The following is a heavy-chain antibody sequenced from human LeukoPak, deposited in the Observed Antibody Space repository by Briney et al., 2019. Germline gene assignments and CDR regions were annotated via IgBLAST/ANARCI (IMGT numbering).Heavy chain of an antibody. CDR1: GFTFDDYA. J-gene: IGHJ3*02. D-gene: IGHD5-24*01. Sequence: GRSLRLSCAASGFTFDDYAMHWVRQAPGKGLEWVSGISWNSGSIGYADSVKGRLTISRDNAKNSLYLQMNSLRAEDTALYYCAKDIDGDRDGYNYERDPAFDIWGQGTMVTVSS. CDR2: ISWNSGSI. CDR3: AKDIDGDRDGYNYERDPAFDI. V-gene: IGHV3-9*01.